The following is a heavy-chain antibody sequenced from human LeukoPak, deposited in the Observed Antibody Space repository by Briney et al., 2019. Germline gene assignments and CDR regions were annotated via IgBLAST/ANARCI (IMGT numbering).Heavy chain of an antibody. CDR2: ISGSGGST. CDR1: GFTFSSYA. D-gene: IGHD2-21*01. CDR3: TRHSLDVGPEGVDY. Sequence: PGGSLRLSCAASGFTFSSYAMSWVRQAPGKGLEWVSAISGSGGSTYYADSVKGRFTISRDNSKNTLYLQMNSLRAEDTAVYYCTRHSLDVGPEGVDYWGQGTLVTVSS. V-gene: IGHV3-23*01. J-gene: IGHJ4*02.